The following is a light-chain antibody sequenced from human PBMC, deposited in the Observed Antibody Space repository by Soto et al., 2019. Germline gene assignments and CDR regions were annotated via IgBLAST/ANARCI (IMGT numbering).Light chain of an antibody. CDR3: QQYGASPHT. CDR2: GAS. V-gene: IGKV3-20*01. CDR1: QSVSGFY. J-gene: IGKJ4*01. Sequence: DIVLTQSPGTLSLSPGERATLSCWASQSVSGFYLAWFQQKPGQPPRLLIYGASNRATGIPDRFSGSGSGTDFTLPMSRLEPEDFAVYYCQQYGASPHTFGGGTKVDIK.